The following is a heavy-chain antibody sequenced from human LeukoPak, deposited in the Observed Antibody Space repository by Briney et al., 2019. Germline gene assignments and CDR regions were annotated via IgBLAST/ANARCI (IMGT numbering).Heavy chain of an antibody. Sequence: SETLSLTCTVSGGSISSYYWSWIRQPPGKGLEWIGEINHSGSTNYNPSLKSRVTISVDTSKNQFSLKLSSVTAADTAVYYCASYGLSDDAFDIWGQGTMVTVSS. D-gene: IGHD3-16*01. CDR2: INHSGST. J-gene: IGHJ3*02. CDR3: ASYGLSDDAFDI. CDR1: GGSISSYY. V-gene: IGHV4-34*01.